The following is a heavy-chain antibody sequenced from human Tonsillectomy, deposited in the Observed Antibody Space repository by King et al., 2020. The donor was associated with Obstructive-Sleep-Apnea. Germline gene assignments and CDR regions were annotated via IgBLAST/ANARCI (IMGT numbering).Heavy chain of an antibody. CDR3: ARHRGVEDYGDYGDYFDY. CDR2: MYYSGNT. Sequence: VQLQESGPGLVRPSETLSLTCTVSGDSISNYYWSWIRQPPGKGLEWIGYMYYSGNTNYNPSLKSRVTISVDTSKIQFSLRLSSVTAADTAVYYCARHRGVEDYGDYGDYFDYWGQGTLVTVSS. D-gene: IGHD4-17*01. J-gene: IGHJ4*02. V-gene: IGHV4-59*08. CDR1: GDSISNYY.